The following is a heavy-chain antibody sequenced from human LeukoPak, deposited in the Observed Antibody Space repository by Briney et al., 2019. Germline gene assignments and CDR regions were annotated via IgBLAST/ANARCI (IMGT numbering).Heavy chain of an antibody. CDR3: ARLLYYDFYMDV. CDR2: IYHSGHT. D-gene: IGHD2-15*01. V-gene: IGHV4-31*03. CDR1: GGSISNGGYY. Sequence: SQTLSLTCTVSGGSISNGGYYWSWIRQLPGTGLECIGSIYHSGHTYYNPSLRSRVTMQLDTSKKQFSLRLSSVTAADTAVYYCARLLYYDFYMDVRGKGATVTVSS. J-gene: IGHJ6*03.